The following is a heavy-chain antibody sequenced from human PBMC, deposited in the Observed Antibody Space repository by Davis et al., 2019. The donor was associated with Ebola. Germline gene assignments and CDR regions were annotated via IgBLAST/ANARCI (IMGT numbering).Heavy chain of an antibody. D-gene: IGHD6-19*01. CDR2: IWYDGSNK. J-gene: IGHJ4*02. V-gene: IGHV3-33*01. CDR3: ARAAGYSSGPGGY. Sequence: GGSLRLSCAASGFTFSSYGMHWVRQAPGKGLEWVAVIWYDGSNKYYADSVKGRFTISRDNSKNTLYLQMNSLRAEDTAVYYCARAAGYSSGPGGYWGQGTLVTVSS. CDR1: GFTFSSYG.